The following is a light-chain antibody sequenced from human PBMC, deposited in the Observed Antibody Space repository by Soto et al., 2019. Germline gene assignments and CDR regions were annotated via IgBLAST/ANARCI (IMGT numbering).Light chain of an antibody. CDR2: EVS. CDR1: SSDVGGYNY. J-gene: IGLJ2*01. CDR3: SSYAGSNNLV. Sequence: QSALTQPPSASGSPGQSVTISCTGTSSDVGGYNYVSWYQQHPGKAPRLMIYEVSKRPLGVPDRFSGSKSGNTASLTVSGLQAEDEADYYCSSYAGSNNLVFGGRTKLTVL. V-gene: IGLV2-8*01.